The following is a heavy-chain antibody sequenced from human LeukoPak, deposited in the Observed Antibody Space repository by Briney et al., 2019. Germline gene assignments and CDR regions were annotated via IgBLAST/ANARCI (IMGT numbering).Heavy chain of an antibody. D-gene: IGHD6-13*01. Sequence: SETLSLTCTVSGGSISNYYWNWIRQPPGKGLEWIGHILYSGSTHHNPSLTSRVTISIDASKNQFSLKLSSVTAADTAVYYCARGAEAETSPLDFWGQGTLVIVS. J-gene: IGHJ4*02. CDR3: ARGAEAETSPLDF. CDR1: GGSISNYY. V-gene: IGHV4-59*01. CDR2: ILYSGST.